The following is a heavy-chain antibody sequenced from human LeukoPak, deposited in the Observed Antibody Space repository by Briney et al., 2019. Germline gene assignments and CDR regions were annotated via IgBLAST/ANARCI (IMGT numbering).Heavy chain of an antibody. CDR2: IYYSGST. CDR1: GGSISRYY. Sequence: SETLSLTCTVSGGSISRYYWNWIRQPPGKGLEWIGYIYYSGSTNYNPSLKSRVTISVDTSKNQFSLKLSSVTAADTAVYYCARGYYDSSGYSYPFDYWGQGTLVTVSS. V-gene: IGHV4-59*01. D-gene: IGHD3-22*01. CDR3: ARGYYDSSGYSYPFDY. J-gene: IGHJ4*02.